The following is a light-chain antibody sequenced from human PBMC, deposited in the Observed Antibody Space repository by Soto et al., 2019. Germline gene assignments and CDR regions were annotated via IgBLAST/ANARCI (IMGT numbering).Light chain of an antibody. V-gene: IGLV2-14*01. J-gene: IGLJ3*02. CDR1: SSDIGAYNY. CDR3: QSYDSSLSGWV. Sequence: QSALTQPASVSGSPGQSITISCTGTSSDIGAYNYVSWYQQYPGKAPKLMIYGVTNRPSGVSNRFSGSKTGNTASLTISGLQAEDEADYYCQSYDSSLSGWVFGGGTKLTVL. CDR2: GVT.